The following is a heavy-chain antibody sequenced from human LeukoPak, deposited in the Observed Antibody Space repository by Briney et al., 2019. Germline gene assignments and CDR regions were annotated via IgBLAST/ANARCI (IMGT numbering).Heavy chain of an antibody. CDR3: ARDAGRDGYKIADY. CDR2: ISSNGGST. V-gene: IGHV3-64*01. CDR1: GFTFSSYA. Sequence: GGSLRLSCAASGFTFSSYAMHWVRQAPGKGLEYVSAISSNGGSTYYANSVKGRFTISRDNSKNTLYLQMGSLRAEDMAVYYCARDAGRDGYKIADYWGQGTLVTVSS. J-gene: IGHJ4*02. D-gene: IGHD5-24*01.